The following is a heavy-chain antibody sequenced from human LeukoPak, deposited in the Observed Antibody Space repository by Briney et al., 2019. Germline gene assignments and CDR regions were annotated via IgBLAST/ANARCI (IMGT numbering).Heavy chain of an antibody. J-gene: IGHJ2*01. Sequence: SETLSLTCAVYGGSLSGYYWSWIRQPPGKGLEWIGEINHSGSTNYNPSLTSRVTISVDTSKNQFSLKLSSVTAADTALFYCARVRRYAGYFDLWGRGTLVTVSS. CDR3: ARVRRYAGYFDL. CDR2: INHSGST. V-gene: IGHV4-34*01. CDR1: GGSLSGYY. D-gene: IGHD2-2*01.